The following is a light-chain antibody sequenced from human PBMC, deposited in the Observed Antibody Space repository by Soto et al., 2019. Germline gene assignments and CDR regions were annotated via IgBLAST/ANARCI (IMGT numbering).Light chain of an antibody. CDR1: QSVSSY. V-gene: IGKV3-11*01. Sequence: EIVLTQSPATLSLSPGERATLSCRASQSVSSYLAWYQQKPGQAPRLLIYDASNRATGIPARFSGSGSGTDFTLAISSLEPEDFAVYYWQQRSNWPRWTFGQGTKVEIK. CDR3: QQRSNWPRWT. CDR2: DAS. J-gene: IGKJ1*01.